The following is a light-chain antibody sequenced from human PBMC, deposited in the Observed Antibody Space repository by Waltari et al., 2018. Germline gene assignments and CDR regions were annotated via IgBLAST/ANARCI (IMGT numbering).Light chain of an antibody. CDR2: KIS. J-gene: IGKJ1*01. CDR3: MQGTHWPWT. Sequence: DVVLTQSPLSLPVTLGQPASISCTSSQGLVYSDGTIYLSWFHQRPGQSPRRLIHKISNRNSGVPDRFTGSGSGTDFTLRISRVEAEDVGVYYCMQGTHWPWTFGQGTRVEIK. CDR1: QGLVYSDGTIY. V-gene: IGKV2-30*01.